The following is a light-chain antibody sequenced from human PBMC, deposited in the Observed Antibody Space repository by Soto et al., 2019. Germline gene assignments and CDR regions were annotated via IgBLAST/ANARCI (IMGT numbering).Light chain of an antibody. CDR3: QQHNHWPS. CDR2: SAS. V-gene: IGKV3-15*01. J-gene: IGKJ2*01. Sequence: EIVMTQSPATLPVSPGESATLSCRASQSIASNLAWYQQKPGQAPMLLIHSASARATGIPPRFSGSGSGTEFTLTISSLQSEDFAVYYCQQHNHWPSFGQGTNLEIK. CDR1: QSIASN.